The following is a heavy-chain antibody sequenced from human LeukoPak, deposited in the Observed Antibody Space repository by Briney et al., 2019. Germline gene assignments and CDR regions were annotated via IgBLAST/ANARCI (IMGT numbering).Heavy chain of an antibody. D-gene: IGHD3-10*01. CDR3: ATYYYGSGSYYIHYYGMDV. J-gene: IGHJ6*04. CDR2: ISYDGSNK. Sequence: GGSLRLSCAASGFTFSSYGMHWVRQAPGKGLEWVAVISYDGSNKYYADSVKGRFTISRDNPKNTLYLQMNSLRAEDTAVYYCATYYYGSGSYYIHYYGMDVWGKGTTVTVSS. CDR1: GFTFSSYG. V-gene: IGHV3-30*03.